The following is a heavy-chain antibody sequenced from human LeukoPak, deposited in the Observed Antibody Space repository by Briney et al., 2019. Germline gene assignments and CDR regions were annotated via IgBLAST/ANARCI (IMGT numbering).Heavy chain of an antibody. J-gene: IGHJ2*01. V-gene: IGHV4-34*01. CDR1: GGSFSGYY. Sequence: PSETLSLTCAVYGGSFSGYYWSWIRQPPGKGLEWIGESTHSANGSYNPTLKSRVTMSVDPSKNQFSPKLSSVTAADTAVYYCARGRRTYSIGGYFDIWGRGSLVTVSS. D-gene: IGHD2-15*01. CDR3: ARGRRTYSIGGYFDI. CDR2: STHSANG.